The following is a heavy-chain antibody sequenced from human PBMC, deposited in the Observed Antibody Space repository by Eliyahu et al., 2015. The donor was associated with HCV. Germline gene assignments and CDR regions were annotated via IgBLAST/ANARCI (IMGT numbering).Heavy chain of an antibody. CDR1: GFTFSSYS. CDR3: ARVTLYGDFIDY. CDR2: ISSSSNYI. Sequence: EVQLVESGGXLVXPXESLRLSCXASGFTFSSYSMNWVRQAPGKGLEWVSFISSSSNYIYYADSVKGRFTISRDNAKHSLFLQMNSLRAEDTAVYYCARVTLYGDFIDYWGQGTLVTVSS. V-gene: IGHV3-21*01. D-gene: IGHD4-17*01. J-gene: IGHJ4*02.